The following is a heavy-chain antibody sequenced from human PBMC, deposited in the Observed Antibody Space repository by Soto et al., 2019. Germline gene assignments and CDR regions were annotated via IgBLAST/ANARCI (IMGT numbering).Heavy chain of an antibody. CDR2: INDRGSI. V-gene: IGHV4-34*01. J-gene: IGHJ2*01. CDR3: ARESHDILTGPPWVWYFDL. Sequence: QVQLQQWSAGPLRPLETLSLTCGVSGGSFSGYYWAWIRQSPGKGLEWIGEINDRGSINYDPSLKSRVSISVDTSKNHYSPNLRSVTAADTAVYYCARESHDILTGPPWVWYFDLWGRGTLVTVSS. CDR1: GGSFSGYY. D-gene: IGHD3-9*01.